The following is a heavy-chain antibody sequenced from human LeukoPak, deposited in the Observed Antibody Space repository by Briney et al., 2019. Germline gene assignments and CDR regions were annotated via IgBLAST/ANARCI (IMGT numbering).Heavy chain of an antibody. J-gene: IGHJ4*02. CDR2: IIPIIGTA. Sequence: GASVKVSCKASGGTFSSYAISWVRQAPGQGLEWMGGIIPIIGTANYAQKFQGRVTITTDESTSTAYMELSSLRSEDTAMYYCARAPADPFIVVTNQIDYWGQGTLVTVSS. CDR1: GGTFSSYA. V-gene: IGHV1-69*05. D-gene: IGHD1-26*01. CDR3: ARAPADPFIVVTNQIDY.